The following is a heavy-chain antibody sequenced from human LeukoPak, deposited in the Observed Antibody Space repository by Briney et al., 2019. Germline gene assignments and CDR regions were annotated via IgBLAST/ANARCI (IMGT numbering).Heavy chain of an antibody. V-gene: IGHV1-69*02. Sequence: ASVKVSCKTSGDTFSDYTVNWVRQGPGQGLEWMGRIIPILGIATYAQKFQERVTITADRSTSTAYMELSSLRSEDTAVYYCARGRYYGSGSKSWFDSWGQGTPVTVSS. CDR2: IIPILGIA. CDR1: GDTFSDYT. CDR3: ARGRYYGSGSKSWFDS. D-gene: IGHD3-10*01. J-gene: IGHJ5*01.